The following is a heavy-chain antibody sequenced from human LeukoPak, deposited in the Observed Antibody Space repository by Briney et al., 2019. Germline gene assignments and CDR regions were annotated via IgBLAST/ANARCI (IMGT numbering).Heavy chain of an antibody. CDR1: GGSISSSSHS. CDR2: IYYTGRT. Sequence: PSETLSLTCTVSGGSISSSSHSWGWIRQPPGKGLEWTGTIYYTGRTYYNPSLASRLTISVDTSKNQFSLKLTSVTAADTAIYYCAQSLGSGNWIGNWFDPWGQGTLVTVSS. D-gene: IGHD1-1*01. V-gene: IGHV4-39*01. J-gene: IGHJ5*02. CDR3: AQSLGSGNWIGNWFDP.